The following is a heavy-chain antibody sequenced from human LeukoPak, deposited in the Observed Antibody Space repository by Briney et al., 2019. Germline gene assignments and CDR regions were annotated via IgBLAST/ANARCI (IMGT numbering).Heavy chain of an antibody. CDR3: ARSPEWLSPKWDL. V-gene: IGHV3-33*01. CDR1: GFTFSSYG. CDR2: IWYDGSKT. Sequence: PGGSLRLSCAASGFTFSSYGMYWVRQAPGKGLEWMALIWYDGSKTYYADSVKGRFTISRDNSKNTLYLQMNSLRAEDTSVYYCARSPEWLSPKWDLWGQGTLVTVSS. D-gene: IGHD3-3*01. J-gene: IGHJ5*02.